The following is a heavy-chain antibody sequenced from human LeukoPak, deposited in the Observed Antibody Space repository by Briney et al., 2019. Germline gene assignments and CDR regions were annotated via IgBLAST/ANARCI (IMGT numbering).Heavy chain of an antibody. CDR3: ARDEAIFGAGYYYGMDV. J-gene: IGHJ6*02. D-gene: IGHD3-3*01. CDR1: GYTFTSYD. V-gene: IGHV1-8*01. Sequence: ASVKVSCKASGYTFTSYDINWVRQATGQGLEWMGWMNPNSGNTGYAQKFQGRVTMTRNTSISTAYMGLSSLRSEDTAVYYCARDEAIFGAGYYYGMDVWGQGTTVTVSS. CDR2: MNPNSGNT.